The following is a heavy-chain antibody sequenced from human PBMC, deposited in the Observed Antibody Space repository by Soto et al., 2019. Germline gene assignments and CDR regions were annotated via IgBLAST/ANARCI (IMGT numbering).Heavy chain of an antibody. Sequence: GSLRLSCVASGFTFSSYSMNWVRQAPGKGLEWVSSISGTSRFIYYRDSMKGRFTISRDNAKNSLYLQMNSLRAEDTAVYYCVRNGMLGAMEDWGQGTTVTVSS. CDR3: VRNGMLGAMED. CDR1: GFTFSSYS. J-gene: IGHJ6*02. CDR2: ISGTSRFI. V-gene: IGHV3-21*06. D-gene: IGHD1-26*01.